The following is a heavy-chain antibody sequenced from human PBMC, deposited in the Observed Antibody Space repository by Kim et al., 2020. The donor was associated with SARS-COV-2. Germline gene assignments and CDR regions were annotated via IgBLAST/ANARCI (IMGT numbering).Heavy chain of an antibody. D-gene: IGHD7-27*01. V-gene: IGHV3-23*01. Sequence: GGSLRLSCAASGFTFSSYAMSWVRQAPGKGLEWVSAISGSGGSTYYADSVKGRFTISRDNSKNTLYLQMNSLRAEDTAVYYCAKDDTGLGAYYYYGMDVWGQGTTVTVSS. CDR2: ISGSGGST. CDR1: GFTFSSYA. J-gene: IGHJ6*02. CDR3: AKDDTGLGAYYYYGMDV.